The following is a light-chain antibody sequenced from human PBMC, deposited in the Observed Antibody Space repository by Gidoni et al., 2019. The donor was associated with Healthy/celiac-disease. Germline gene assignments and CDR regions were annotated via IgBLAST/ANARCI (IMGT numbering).Light chain of an antibody. V-gene: IGLV3-21*04. J-gene: IGLJ2*01. CDR3: QVWDSSSDHVV. Sequence: SYVLTQPPSVSVAPGKTARITCGGNNIGSKSVHWYQQKPGQAPVLVIYYDSDRPSGIPERCSGSNSGNTATLTISRVEAGDEADYYGQVWDSSSDHVVFGGGTKLXV. CDR1: NIGSKS. CDR2: YDS.